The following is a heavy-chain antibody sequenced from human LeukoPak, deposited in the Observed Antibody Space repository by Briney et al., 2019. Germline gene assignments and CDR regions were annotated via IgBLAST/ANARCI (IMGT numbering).Heavy chain of an antibody. Sequence: GGSLRLSCAASGFTFSSYAMSWVRQAPGKGLEWVSGISGSGGSTYYADSVKGRFTISRDNSKNTLYLQMNNLRAEDTAVYYCAKVGLFWVRGGGGLDYWGQGTLVTVSS. CDR1: GFTFSSYA. J-gene: IGHJ4*02. D-gene: IGHD3-10*01. CDR2: ISGSGGST. V-gene: IGHV3-23*01. CDR3: AKVGLFWVRGGGGLDY.